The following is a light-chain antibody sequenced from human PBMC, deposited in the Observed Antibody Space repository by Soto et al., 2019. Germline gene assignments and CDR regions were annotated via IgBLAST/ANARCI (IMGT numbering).Light chain of an antibody. Sequence: AFRMTQSPSSFSAYTGDRVSITCRATQDIGTYLAWYQQIPGKAPKLLIYDASTLQTGVPSRFSGSGSGTDFTLTVSYLQSEDFGTYYCQQFYNYPRTFGQGTKVYI. CDR2: DAS. V-gene: IGKV1-8*01. CDR3: QQFYNYPRT. J-gene: IGKJ1*01. CDR1: QDIGTY.